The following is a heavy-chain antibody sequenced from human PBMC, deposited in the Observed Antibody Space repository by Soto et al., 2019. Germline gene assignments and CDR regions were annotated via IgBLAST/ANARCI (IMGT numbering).Heavy chain of an antibody. CDR3: ARGLAAGDY. V-gene: IGHV1-46*01. J-gene: IGHJ4*02. CDR2: INPSGGST. CDR1: GYTFTNYY. Sequence: QVQLVQSGAEVKNPGASVKVSCKASGYTFTNYYIHWVRQAPGQGLEWMAIINPSGGSTNYAQKFQGRVTLARDTFTSTVYMELSSLRSEDTAIYYCARGLAAGDYWGQGILVTVSS. D-gene: IGHD6-13*01.